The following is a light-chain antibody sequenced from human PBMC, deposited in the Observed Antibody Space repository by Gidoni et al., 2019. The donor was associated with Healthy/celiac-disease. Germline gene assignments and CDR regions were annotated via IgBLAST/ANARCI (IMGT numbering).Light chain of an antibody. CDR1: QSISSY. J-gene: IGKJ2*01. Sequence: DLQMTQSPSSLSASVGDRVTIPCRASQSISSYLNWYQQKPGKAPKLLIDAASSLQSGVPSRFSGSGSGTDFTLTISSLQPEDFATYYCQQSYSTPYTFGQGTKLEIK. V-gene: IGKV1-39*01. CDR3: QQSYSTPYT. CDR2: AAS.